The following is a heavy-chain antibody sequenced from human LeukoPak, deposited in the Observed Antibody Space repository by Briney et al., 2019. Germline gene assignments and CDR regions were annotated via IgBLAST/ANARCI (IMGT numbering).Heavy chain of an antibody. D-gene: IGHD6-25*01. CDR2: ITSSSSYI. J-gene: IGHJ4*02. CDR3: ARERTPGSGYGVDY. Sequence: GGSLRLSCAVSGFTFRTYTMNWVRQAPGKGLEWVSSITSSSSYIFYADSVKGRFTISRDNAKNSLYLQMNSLRAEDTAVYYCARERTPGSGYGVDYWGQGTVVTVSS. CDR1: GFTFRTYT. V-gene: IGHV3-21*01.